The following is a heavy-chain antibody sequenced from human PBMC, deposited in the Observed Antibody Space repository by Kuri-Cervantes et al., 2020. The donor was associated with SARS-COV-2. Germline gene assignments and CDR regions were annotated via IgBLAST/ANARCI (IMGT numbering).Heavy chain of an antibody. CDR3: ARHYYDSSGYYYPILYYYYMDV. CDR1: GFTFGDYA. D-gene: IGHD3-22*01. CDR2: IKQDGSEK. V-gene: IGHV3-7*01. J-gene: IGHJ6*03. Sequence: GESLKISCTASGFTFGDYAMSWVRQAPGKGLEWVANIKQDGSEKYYVDSVKGRFTISRDNAKNSLYLQMSSLRAEDTAVYYCARHYYDSSGYYYPILYYYYMDVWGKGTTVTVSS.